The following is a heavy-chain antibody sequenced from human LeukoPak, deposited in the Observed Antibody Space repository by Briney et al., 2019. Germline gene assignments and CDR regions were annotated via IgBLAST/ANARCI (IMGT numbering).Heavy chain of an antibody. J-gene: IGHJ4*02. CDR2: VHYSGTT. V-gene: IGHV4-39*01. Sequence: SETLSLTCTVSGVSISSSNNSWGWIRQPPGKGLEWIGSVHYSGTTYYIPSPKSRVTISVDTSKNQFSLKLSSVTAADTAVYYCARHEEEDGYNAKTFGYWGQGTLVTVSS. CDR1: GVSISSSNNS. D-gene: IGHD5-24*01. CDR3: ARHEEEDGYNAKTFGY.